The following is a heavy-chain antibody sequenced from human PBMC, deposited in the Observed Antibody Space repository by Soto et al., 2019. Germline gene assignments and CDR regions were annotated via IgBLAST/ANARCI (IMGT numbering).Heavy chain of an antibody. D-gene: IGHD3-3*01. Sequence: QVQLQESGPGLVKPSETLSLTCTVSGGSISSYYWSWIRQPPGKGLEWIGYIYYSGSTNYNPSLKNRVTISVDTSKNQFSLKLSSVTAADTAVYYCAKVNDFWTGYYSTNWFDPWGRGTLVTVSS. J-gene: IGHJ5*02. CDR2: IYYSGST. V-gene: IGHV4-59*01. CDR3: AKVNDFWTGYYSTNWFDP. CDR1: GGSISSYY.